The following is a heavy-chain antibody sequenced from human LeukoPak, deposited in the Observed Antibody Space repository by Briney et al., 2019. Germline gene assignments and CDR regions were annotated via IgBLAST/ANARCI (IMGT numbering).Heavy chain of an antibody. J-gene: IGHJ4*02. D-gene: IGHD6-19*01. CDR2: ISTYNGNT. CDR1: GYTFTSYG. CDR3: ARENTVAGPHDY. Sequence: AAVKVSCKASGYTFTSYGISWVRQAPGQGLEWMGWISTYNGNTNYAQKLQGRVTMTTDTSTSTAYMELSRLRSDDTAVYYCARENTVAGPHDYWGQGTLVTVSP. V-gene: IGHV1-18*01.